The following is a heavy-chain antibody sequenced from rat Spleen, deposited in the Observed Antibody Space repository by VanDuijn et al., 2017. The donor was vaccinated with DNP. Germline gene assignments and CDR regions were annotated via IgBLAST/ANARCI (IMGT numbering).Heavy chain of an antibody. CDR2: ITTGGGGT. CDR1: GFIFSNYW. D-gene: IGHD1-12*02. Sequence: EVQLVESGGGLVQPGRSLKLSCIVSGFIFSNYWMTWIRQAPGKGLEWVASITTGGGGTNYRDSVKGRFTISRDNAKNTQYLQMDSLRSEDTATYYCARHQYYDGTYYNWFAYWGQGTLVTVSS. J-gene: IGHJ3*01. V-gene: IGHV5-31*01. CDR3: ARHQYYDGTYYNWFAY.